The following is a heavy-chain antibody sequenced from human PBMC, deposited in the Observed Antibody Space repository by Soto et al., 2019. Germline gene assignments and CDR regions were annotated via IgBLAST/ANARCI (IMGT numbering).Heavy chain of an antibody. CDR1: GFSFSGSA. Sequence: EVQLVESGGGLVQPGGSLKLSCAASGFSFSGSAMHWVRQASGKGLEWVGRIRSKPNSYATAYAASVKGRFTISRDDSKNTGYLQMSSLKTEDTAVYYCIRRSGDVAGSFLDDWGQGTLVTVSS. J-gene: IGHJ4*02. D-gene: IGHD6-19*01. CDR2: IRSKPNSYAT. V-gene: IGHV3-73*01. CDR3: IRRSGDVAGSFLDD.